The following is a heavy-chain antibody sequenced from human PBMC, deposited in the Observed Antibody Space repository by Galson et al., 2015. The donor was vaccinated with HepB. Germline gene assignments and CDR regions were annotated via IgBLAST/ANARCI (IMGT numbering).Heavy chain of an antibody. CDR1: GFSFSSYW. V-gene: IGHV3-7*03. CDR3: AKFGGVAARFPNNWFDP. Sequence: SLRLSCAASGFSFSSYWMSWVRQAPGKGLEWVATIKQDGSDKFYVDSVKGRFTISRDNSKNTLYLQMNSLRAEDTAVDYCAKFGGVAARFPNNWFDPWGQGTLVTVSS. CDR2: IKQDGSDK. J-gene: IGHJ5*02. D-gene: IGHD6-6*01.